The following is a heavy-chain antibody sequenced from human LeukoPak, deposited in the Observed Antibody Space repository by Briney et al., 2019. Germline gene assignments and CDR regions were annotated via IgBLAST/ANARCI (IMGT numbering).Heavy chain of an antibody. CDR2: INHSGST. Sequence: SETLSLTCAVYGGSFSGYYWSWIRQPPGKGLEWIGEINHSGSTNYNPSLKSRVTISVDTSKNQFSLKLSSVTAADTAVYYCARGAGLGDYWGQGALVTVSS. CDR3: ARGAGLGDY. J-gene: IGHJ4*02. CDR1: GGSFSGYY. V-gene: IGHV4-34*01. D-gene: IGHD3-10*01.